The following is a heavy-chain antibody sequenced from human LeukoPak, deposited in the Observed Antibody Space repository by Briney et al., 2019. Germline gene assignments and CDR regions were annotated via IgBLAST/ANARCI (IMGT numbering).Heavy chain of an antibody. CDR1: GFTFSSYS. Sequence: AGGSLRLSCAASGFTFSSYSMNWVRQAPGKGLEWVSYISSSSSTIYYADSEKGRFTISRDNAKNSLYLQMNSLRAEDTAVYYCARDRWELLSNSYHYCGLDVWGQGTTVTVSS. J-gene: IGHJ6*02. CDR3: ARDRWELLSNSYHYCGLDV. V-gene: IGHV3-48*04. CDR2: ISSSSSTI. D-gene: IGHD2-15*01.